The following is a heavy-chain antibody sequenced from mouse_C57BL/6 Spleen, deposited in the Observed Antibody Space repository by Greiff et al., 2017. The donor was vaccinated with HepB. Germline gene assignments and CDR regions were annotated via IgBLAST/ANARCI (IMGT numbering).Heavy chain of an antibody. CDR2: IYPRSGNT. D-gene: IGHD1-1*01. J-gene: IGHJ4*01. V-gene: IGHV1-81*01. CDR3: AREGLITGDAMDY. Sequence: VQLQESGAELARPGASVKLSCKASGYTFTSYGISWVKQRTGQGLEWIGEIYPRSGNTYYNEKFKGKATLTADKSSSTAYMELRSLTSEDSAVYFCAREGLITGDAMDYWGQGTSVTVSS. CDR1: GYTFTSYG.